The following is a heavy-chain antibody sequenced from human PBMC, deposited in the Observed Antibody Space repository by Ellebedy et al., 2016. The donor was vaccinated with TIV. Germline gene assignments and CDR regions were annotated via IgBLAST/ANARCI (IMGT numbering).Heavy chain of an antibody. CDR1: GYTFSNFG. J-gene: IGHJ1*01. V-gene: IGHV1-18*04. D-gene: IGHD3-22*01. CDR3: ARDWEAYDSTSFFFY. CDR2: ISPYNDNT. Sequence: AASVKVSCKASGYTFSNFGISWVRHAPGQGLEWLGWISPYNDNTKYPPKFQGRLTVTTDTSTNTAYMELKNLRSDDTAVYYCARDWEAYDSTSFFFYWGQGTLVTVSS.